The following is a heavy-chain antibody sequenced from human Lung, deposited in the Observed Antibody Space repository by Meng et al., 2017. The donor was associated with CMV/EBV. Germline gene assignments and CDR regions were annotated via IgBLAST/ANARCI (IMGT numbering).Heavy chain of an antibody. V-gene: IGHV3-11*01. Sequence: SCATSGFTFSDYYMSWIRQAPGKGLEWVSTFGSSGNTIYYADSVKGRFTISRDNAKKSVFLQMNSLRAEDTDLYYCARVDMLTGYFGLYYHGMDVXGQGXTVTVSS. J-gene: IGHJ6*02. CDR1: GFTFSDYY. CDR2: FGSSGNTI. CDR3: ARVDMLTGYFGLYYHGMDV. D-gene: IGHD3-9*01.